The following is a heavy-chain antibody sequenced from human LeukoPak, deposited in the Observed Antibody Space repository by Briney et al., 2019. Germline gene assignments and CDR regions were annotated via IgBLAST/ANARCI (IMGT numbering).Heavy chain of an antibody. CDR3: ARMMLYYDILTGYPDY. Sequence: LGGSLRLSCAASGFPFSNYAMTWVRQAPGKGLEWVSSISSSSSYIYYADSVKGRFTISRDNAKNSLYLQMNSLRAEDTAVYYCARMMLYYDILTGYPDYWGQGTLVTVSS. CDR2: ISSSSSYI. V-gene: IGHV3-21*01. J-gene: IGHJ4*02. CDR1: GFPFSNYA. D-gene: IGHD3-9*01.